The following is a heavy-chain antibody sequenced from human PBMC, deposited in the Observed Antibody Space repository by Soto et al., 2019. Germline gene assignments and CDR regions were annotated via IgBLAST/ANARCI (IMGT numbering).Heavy chain of an antibody. CDR3: ARGPRGMYNHDY. J-gene: IGHJ4*02. Sequence: GGSLRLSCAASGFTFSGDWMHWVRQAAGKGLVWVSRINMDGSSTNYADSVKGRFTISRDNAKNTLYLQMNSLRVDDTAVYYCARGPRGMYNHDYWGQGALVTVSS. V-gene: IGHV3-74*01. CDR1: GFTFSGDW. D-gene: IGHD1-1*01. CDR2: INMDGSST.